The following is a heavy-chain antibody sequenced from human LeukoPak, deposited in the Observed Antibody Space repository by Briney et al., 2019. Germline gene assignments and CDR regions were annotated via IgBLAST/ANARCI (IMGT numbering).Heavy chain of an antibody. Sequence: SETLSLTCTVSGGSISSYYWSWIRQPPGKGLEWIGYIYYSGSTNYNPSLKSRVTISVDMSKNQFSLKLSSVTAADTAVYYCARYSQGYYGSGSYYNDYWGQGTLVTVSS. CDR1: GGSISSYY. D-gene: IGHD3-10*01. V-gene: IGHV4-59*12. CDR2: IYYSGST. CDR3: ARYSQGYYGSGSYYNDY. J-gene: IGHJ4*02.